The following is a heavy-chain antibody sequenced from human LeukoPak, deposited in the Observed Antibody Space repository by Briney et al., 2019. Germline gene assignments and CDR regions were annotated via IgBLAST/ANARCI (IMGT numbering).Heavy chain of an antibody. Sequence: SETLSLTCTVSGGSISSGGYYWSWIRQPPGKGLEWIGYIYHSGSTYYNPSLKSRLTISVDRSKNQFSLKLSSVTAADTAVYYCARASSCSSTSCYTEHWGQGTLVTVSS. J-gene: IGHJ4*02. V-gene: IGHV4-30-2*01. CDR3: ARASSCSSTSCYTEH. D-gene: IGHD2-2*02. CDR1: GGSISSGGYY. CDR2: IYHSGST.